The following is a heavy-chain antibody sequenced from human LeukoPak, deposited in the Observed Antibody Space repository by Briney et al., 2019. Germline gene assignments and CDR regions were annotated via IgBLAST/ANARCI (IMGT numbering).Heavy chain of an antibody. CDR1: GGSISSSSYY. D-gene: IGHD2-2*01. CDR3: ARDDIVVVPAAIGVPYYYYYMDV. V-gene: IGHV4-39*07. CDR2: IYYSGST. J-gene: IGHJ6*03. Sequence: SETLSLTCTVSGGSISSSSYYWGWIRQPPGKGLEWIGSIYYSGSTYYNPSLKSRVTISVDTSKNQFSLKLSSVTAAATAVYYCARDDIVVVPAAIGVPYYYYYMDVWGKGTTVTVSS.